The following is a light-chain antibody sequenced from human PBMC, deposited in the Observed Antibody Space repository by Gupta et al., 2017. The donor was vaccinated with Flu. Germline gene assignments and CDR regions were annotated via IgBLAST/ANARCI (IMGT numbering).Light chain of an antibody. J-gene: IGLJ3*02. CDR2: ETT. V-gene: IGLV7-46*01. CDR1: TGAVTNGHY. Sequence: QAVVTQEPSLTVSPRGTVTFTCGSSTGAVTNGHYPYWFQQKSGQGPRTLIYETTKKHSWTPDRFSGSLLGGKADLTLTGAQPEDEAEYYCLLSYSGGRPVFGGGTKLTVL. CDR3: LLSYSGGRPV.